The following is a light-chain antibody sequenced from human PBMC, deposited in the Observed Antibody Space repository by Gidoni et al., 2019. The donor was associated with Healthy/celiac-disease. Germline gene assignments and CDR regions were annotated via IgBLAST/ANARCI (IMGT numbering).Light chain of an antibody. V-gene: IGKV3-20*01. CDR1: QSISSSY. CDR3: QQYGSSLYS. CDR2: GAS. Sequence: EIVLTQSPGTLSLSPGERATLSCRASQSISSSYLAWYQQKPGQAPRLLIYGASSRATGIPDRFSGSGSGTDFTLTISRLEPEDSAVYYCQQYGSSLYSFXQXTKLEIK. J-gene: IGKJ2*03.